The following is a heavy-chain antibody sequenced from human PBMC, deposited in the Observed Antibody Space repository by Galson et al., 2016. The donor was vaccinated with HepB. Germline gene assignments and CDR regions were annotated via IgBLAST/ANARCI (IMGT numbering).Heavy chain of an antibody. CDR2: ISESGGTT. J-gene: IGHJ4*02. Sequence: SLRLSCAASGFTFSNYAMSWVRQAPGKGLEWVSGISESGGTTYDTDSLKGRFTLSRDNSRNMWFLQMTSMRAEDTAVYYCAKDRYDSSGARYDYWGQGTLVTVSS. CDR1: GFTFSNYA. V-gene: IGHV3-23*01. D-gene: IGHD3-22*01. CDR3: AKDRYDSSGARYDY.